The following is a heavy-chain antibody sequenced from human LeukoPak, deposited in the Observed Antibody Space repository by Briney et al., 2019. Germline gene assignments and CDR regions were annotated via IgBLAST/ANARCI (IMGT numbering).Heavy chain of an antibody. J-gene: IGHJ4*02. CDR3: ARDYAYGYFDY. V-gene: IGHV4-59*01. D-gene: IGHD3-16*01. Sequence: SETLSLTCTVSGGSISSYYWSWIRQPPGKGLEWIGYVYYSGSNYNPSLKSRVTISVDTSKNQFSLKLSSVTAADTAVYYCARDYAYGYFDYWGQGTLATVSS. CDR2: VYYSGS. CDR1: GGSISSYY.